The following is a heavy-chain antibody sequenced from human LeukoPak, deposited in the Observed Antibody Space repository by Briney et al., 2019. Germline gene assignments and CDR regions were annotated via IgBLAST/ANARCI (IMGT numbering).Heavy chain of an antibody. Sequence: SQTLSLTCTVSGGSISSGGYYWSWIRQPPGKGLEWIGYIYDSGSTYYNPSLKSRVTISVDRSKNQFSLKLSSVTAADTAVYYCARVRSHLFDYWGQGTLVTVSS. CDR1: GGSISSGGYY. V-gene: IGHV4-30-2*01. CDR2: IYDSGST. J-gene: IGHJ4*02. CDR3: ARVRSHLFDY.